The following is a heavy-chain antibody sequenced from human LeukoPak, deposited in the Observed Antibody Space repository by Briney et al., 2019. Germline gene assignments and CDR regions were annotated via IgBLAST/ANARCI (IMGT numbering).Heavy chain of an antibody. D-gene: IGHD3-10*01. J-gene: IGHJ3*02. CDR1: GGSISSYY. Sequence: PSETLSLTCTVSGGSISSYYWSWIRQSPGKGLEWIGYIYYSGSTNYNPSLKSRVTISVDTSKNQFSLKLSSLTAADTAVYYCARRSGSYFVAFDIWGQGTMVTVSS. CDR2: IYYSGST. V-gene: IGHV4-59*01. CDR3: ARRSGSYFVAFDI.